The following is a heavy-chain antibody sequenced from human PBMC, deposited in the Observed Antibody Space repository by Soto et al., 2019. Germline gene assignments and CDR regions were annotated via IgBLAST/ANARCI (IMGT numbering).Heavy chain of an antibody. CDR2: IGPYGNSI. Sequence: GGSLRLSCAASGFSFRDYFMSWIRQAPGKGLEWVSYIGPYGNSIYYADSVKGRFTISRDDATNSLHLHMNSLRTDDTAVYYCARDDHTYGVYWGQGTPVTVSS. CDR3: ARDDHTYGVY. V-gene: IGHV3-11*01. J-gene: IGHJ4*02. D-gene: IGHD2-21*01. CDR1: GFSFRDYF.